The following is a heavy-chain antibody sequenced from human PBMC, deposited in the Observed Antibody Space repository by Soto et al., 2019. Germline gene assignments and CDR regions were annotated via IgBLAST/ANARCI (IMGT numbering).Heavy chain of an antibody. D-gene: IGHD6-13*01. CDR2: ISSDGSNK. CDR3: ARVSISAAATGFDY. Sequence: GGSLRLSCAASGFTFSSYAMHWVRQAPGKGLEWVAVISSDGSNKNYADSVKGRFTISRDNSKNTLSLQMNSLRAEDTAVYYSARVSISAAATGFDYWGLGTLVTVSS. J-gene: IGHJ4*02. CDR1: GFTFSSYA. V-gene: IGHV3-30-3*01.